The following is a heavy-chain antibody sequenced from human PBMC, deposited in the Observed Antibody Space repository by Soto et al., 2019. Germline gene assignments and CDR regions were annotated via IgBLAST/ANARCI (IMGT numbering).Heavy chain of an antibody. J-gene: IGHJ6*02. CDR3: ARALVATYYYYYGMDV. D-gene: IGHD5-12*01. CDR1: GYTFTSYA. Sequence: GASVKVSCKASGYTFTSYAMHWVRQAPGQRLEWMGWINAGNGNTKYSQKFQGRVTITRDTSASTAYMELSSLRSEDTAVYYCARALVATYYYYYGMDVWGQGTTVTVSS. V-gene: IGHV1-3*01. CDR2: INAGNGNT.